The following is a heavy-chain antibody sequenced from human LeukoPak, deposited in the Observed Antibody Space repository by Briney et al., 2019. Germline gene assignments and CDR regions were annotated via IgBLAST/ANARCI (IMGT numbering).Heavy chain of an antibody. V-gene: IGHV4-39*07. D-gene: IGHD6-13*01. CDR2: IFYSGST. J-gene: IGHJ4*02. CDR1: GGSISTSSYY. Sequence: TSETLSLTCTVSGGSISTSSYYWGWVRQPPGKGLEWIGNIFYSGSTYYSPSLKSRVTISLDTSRNQFSLKLNSVTAADTAVYYCAREIIAAAGTGLVYWGQGTLVTVSS. CDR3: AREIIAAAGTGLVY.